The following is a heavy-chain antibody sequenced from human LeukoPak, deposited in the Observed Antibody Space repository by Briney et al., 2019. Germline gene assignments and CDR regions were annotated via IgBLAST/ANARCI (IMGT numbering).Heavy chain of an antibody. J-gene: IGHJ3*02. CDR2: IKQDGSEK. D-gene: IGHD3-16*02. CDR1: GFTFSSYG. Sequence: GGSLRLSCAASGFTFSSYGMHWVRQAPGKGLEWVANIKQDGSEKYYVDSVKGRFTISRDNAKNSLYLQMNSLRAEDTAVYYCARYRVAFDIWGQGTMVTVSS. V-gene: IGHV3-7*01. CDR3: ARYRVAFDI.